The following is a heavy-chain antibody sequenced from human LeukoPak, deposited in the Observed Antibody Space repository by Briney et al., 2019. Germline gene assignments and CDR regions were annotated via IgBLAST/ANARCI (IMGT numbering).Heavy chain of an antibody. CDR2: MNPNSGNT. CDR3: ARNPKRYNYGPGSYLRWFDP. J-gene: IGHJ5*02. CDR1: GYTFTSYD. V-gene: IGHV1-8*01. Sequence: GASVKVSCKASGYTFTSYDINWVRQATGQGLEWMGWMNPNSGNTGYAQKFQGRVTMTRNTSISTAYMELSSLRSEDTAVHYCARNPKRYNYGPGSYLRWFDPWGQGTLVTVSS. D-gene: IGHD3-10*01.